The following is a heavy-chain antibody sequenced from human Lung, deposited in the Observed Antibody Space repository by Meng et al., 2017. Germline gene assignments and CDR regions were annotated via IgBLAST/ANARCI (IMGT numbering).Heavy chain of an antibody. D-gene: IGHD3-3*01. CDR1: GGSISSRNW. CDR3: VRGGQDQAYYDFWSGPFDP. CDR2: IYHSGRT. J-gene: IGHJ5*02. Sequence: GQFQSAGPGLGNPSGTLSLPWVVFGGSISSRNWWGWVRQSPGKGLEWIGEIYHSGRTNYNPSLESRVTISLDKSQNHFSLKVKSVTAADTAVYYCVRGGQDQAYYDFWSGPFDPWGQGTLVTVSS. V-gene: IGHV4-4*02.